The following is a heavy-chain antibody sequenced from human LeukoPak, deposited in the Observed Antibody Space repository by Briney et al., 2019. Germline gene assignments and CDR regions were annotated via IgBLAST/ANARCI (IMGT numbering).Heavy chain of an antibody. J-gene: IGHJ5*02. CDR1: GGSVSSVDRY. Sequence: SETLSLACTVSGGSVSSVDRYWTWIRQPPGKDLEWIGHINYRGTTFYSPSFKSRVTISVDTSQRHFSLKVNSMTAADTAVYYCAQWDRDSSGWYLHSWGQGVLVTVSS. CDR2: INYRGTT. V-gene: IGHV4-39*01. D-gene: IGHD6-19*01. CDR3: AQWDRDSSGWYLHS.